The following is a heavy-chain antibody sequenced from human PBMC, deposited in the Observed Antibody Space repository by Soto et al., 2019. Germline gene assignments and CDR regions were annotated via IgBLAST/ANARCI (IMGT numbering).Heavy chain of an antibody. D-gene: IGHD2-15*01. V-gene: IGHV3-74*01. J-gene: IGHJ4*02. CDR2: INSDGSTT. CDR1: GFTFSSYW. CDR3: AKDPTDIVVVVAATPLAYYFDY. Sequence: GGSLRLSCAASGFTFSSYWMHWVRQVPGRGLVWVSHINSDGSTTTYADSVEGRFTISRDNAKNTLYLQMNSLRAEDTAVYYCAKDPTDIVVVVAATPLAYYFDYWGQGTLVTVSS.